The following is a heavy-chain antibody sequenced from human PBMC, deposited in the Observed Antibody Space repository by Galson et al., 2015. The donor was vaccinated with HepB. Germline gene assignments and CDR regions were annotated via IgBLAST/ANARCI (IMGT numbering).Heavy chain of an antibody. V-gene: IGHV1-69*13. CDR3: ARDGDSGRYSGMDV. D-gene: IGHD1-26*01. CDR1: GGTFSGYA. J-gene: IGHJ6*02. Sequence: SVKVSCKASGGTFSGYAISWVRQDLGQGLECMGGIIPIFGTANYAKKFQGRVTITADYSTSTDYMELSSLRSEDTAVYYCARDGDSGRYSGMDVWGQGTTVTVSS. CDR2: IIPIFGTA.